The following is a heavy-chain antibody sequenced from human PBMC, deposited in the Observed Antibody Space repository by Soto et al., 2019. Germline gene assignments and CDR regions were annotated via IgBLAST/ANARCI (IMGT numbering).Heavy chain of an antibody. CDR2: ISGSGGST. CDR3: AKASEYYDSSGGFDY. V-gene: IGHV3-23*01. Sequence: EVQLLESGGGLVQPGGSLSLSCAASGFTFSSYAMSWVRQAPGKGLEWVSAISGSGGSTYYADSVKGRFTISRDNSKNTLYLQMNSLRAEDTAVYYCAKASEYYDSSGGFDYWGQGTLVTVSS. D-gene: IGHD3-22*01. CDR1: GFTFSSYA. J-gene: IGHJ4*02.